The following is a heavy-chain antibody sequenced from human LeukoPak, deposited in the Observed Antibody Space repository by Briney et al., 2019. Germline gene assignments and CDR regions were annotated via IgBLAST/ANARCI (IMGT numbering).Heavy chain of an antibody. J-gene: IGHJ3*02. V-gene: IGHV4-39*07. CDR1: GGSITSSSYY. D-gene: IGHD3-22*01. CDR2: IYYSGST. CDR3: ARVSYYYDPDGFDI. Sequence: SETLSLTCTVSGGSITSSSYYWGWIRQPPGKGLEWIGSIYYSGSTYYNPSLKSRVTISVDTPKNQFSLKLSSVTAADTAVYYCARVSYYYDPDGFDIWGQGTMVTVFS.